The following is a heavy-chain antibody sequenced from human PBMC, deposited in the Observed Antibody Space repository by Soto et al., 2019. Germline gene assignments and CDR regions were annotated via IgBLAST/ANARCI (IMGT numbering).Heavy chain of an antibody. CDR2: ISSSGSTI. Sequence: PGGSLRLSCAASGFTFSSYEMNWVRQAPGMGLEWVSYISSSGSTIYYADSVKGRFTISRDNAKNSLYLQMNSLRAEDTAVYYCARSLVDTAMSGMYVWGQGTTVTVSS. J-gene: IGHJ6*02. CDR1: GFTFSSYE. CDR3: ARSLVDTAMSGMYV. V-gene: IGHV3-48*03. D-gene: IGHD5-18*01.